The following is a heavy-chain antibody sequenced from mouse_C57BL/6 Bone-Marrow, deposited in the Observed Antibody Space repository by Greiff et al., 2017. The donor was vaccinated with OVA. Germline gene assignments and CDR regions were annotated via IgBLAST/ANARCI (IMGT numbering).Heavy chain of an antibody. CDR1: GYTFPSYT. CDR2: IYPSSGYT. V-gene: IGHV1-4*01. CDR3: NWDGDY. Sequence: VQLQQSGAELARPGASVKMSCKASGYTFPSYTLHWVKPRPGQGLEWIGYIYPSSGYTMYHQKFKDKATLTADKSSSTAYMQLSSLSSEDSAVYYCNWDGDYWGQGTTLTVSS. J-gene: IGHJ2*01. D-gene: IGHD4-1*01.